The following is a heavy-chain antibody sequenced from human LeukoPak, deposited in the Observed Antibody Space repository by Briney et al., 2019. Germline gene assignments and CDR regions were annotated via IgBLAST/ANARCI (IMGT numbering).Heavy chain of an antibody. D-gene: IGHD1-14*01. V-gene: IGHV1-8*01. J-gene: IGHJ6*03. CDR2: MNPNSGNT. Sequence: GASVKVSCKASGYTFTSYDINWVRQATGQGLEWMGWMNPNSGNTGYAQKFQGRVTMTEDTSTDTAYMELSSLRSEDTAVYYCATDSPDSSRDYYYYYMDVWGKGTTVTVSS. CDR1: GYTFTSYD. CDR3: ATDSPDSSRDYYYYYMDV.